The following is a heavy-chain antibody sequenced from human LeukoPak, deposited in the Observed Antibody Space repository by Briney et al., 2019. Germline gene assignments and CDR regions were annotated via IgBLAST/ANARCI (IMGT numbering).Heavy chain of an antibody. CDR3: AKDITYYYDSSGSNGNWFDP. D-gene: IGHD3-22*01. CDR1: GFTFSSYG. V-gene: IGHV3-30*18. J-gene: IGHJ5*02. CDR2: ISYDGSNK. Sequence: GGSLRLSCAASGFTFSSYGMHWVRQAPGKGLEWVAVISYDGSNKYYADSVKGRFTISRDNSKNTLYLQMNSLRAEDTAVYYCAKDITYYYDSSGSNGNWFDPWGQGTLVTVSS.